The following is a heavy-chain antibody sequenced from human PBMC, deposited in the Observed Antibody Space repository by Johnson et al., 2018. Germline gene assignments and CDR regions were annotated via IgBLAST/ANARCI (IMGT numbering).Heavy chain of an antibody. Sequence: VQLVESGGGLVQPGRSLRLSCAASGFTFSDHYMDWVRQAPGKGLEWVGRVIDKSNSYTTEYAASVKGRFTISRDDSQNSLYLQMNSLKTEDTAVYQCVCASGSTYPYFQKWGQGSLVTVSS. CDR1: GFTFSDHY. V-gene: IGHV3-72*01. J-gene: IGHJ1*01. D-gene: IGHD3-10*01. CDR2: VIDKSNSYTT. CDR3: VCASGSTYPYFQK.